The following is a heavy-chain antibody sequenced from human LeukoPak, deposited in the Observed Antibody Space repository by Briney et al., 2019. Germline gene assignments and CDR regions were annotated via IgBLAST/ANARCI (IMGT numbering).Heavy chain of an antibody. CDR1: GFTFDDYA. D-gene: IGHD2-15*01. J-gene: IGHJ4*02. CDR3: AKDCAHRSPGGRSC. CDR2: ISGDGHST. Sequence: GGSLRLSCAASGFTFDDYAMHWVRQAPGKGLEWVSLISGDGHSTYYADSVKGRFTISRDNSKNSLYLQMNSLRPEDTALYYCAKDCAHRSPGGRSCWGQGTLVTVSS. V-gene: IGHV3-43*02.